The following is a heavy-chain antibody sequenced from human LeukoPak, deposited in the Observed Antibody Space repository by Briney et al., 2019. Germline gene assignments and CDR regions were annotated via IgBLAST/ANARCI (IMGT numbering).Heavy chain of an antibody. CDR2: ISSSSSYI. J-gene: IGHJ4*02. D-gene: IGHD4-23*01. CDR1: GFTFSGYA. CDR3: ARDRGGNSDFDY. Sequence: GGSLRPSCAASGFTFSGYAMNWVRQAPGKGLEWVSSISSSSSYIYYADSVKGRFTISRDNAKNSLYLQMNSLRAEDTAVYYCARDRGGNSDFDYWGQGTLVTVSS. V-gene: IGHV3-21*01.